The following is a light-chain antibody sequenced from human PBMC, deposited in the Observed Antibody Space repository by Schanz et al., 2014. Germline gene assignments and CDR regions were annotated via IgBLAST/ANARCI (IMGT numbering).Light chain of an antibody. CDR3: SSYTITSYV. CDR1: SGDVGGYNY. J-gene: IGLJ1*01. CDR2: GVS. V-gene: IGLV2-14*03. Sequence: QSALTQPASVSGSPGQSITISCTGTSGDVGGYNYVSWYQQHPGKAPKLMIFGVSNRPSGISNRFSGSKSGNTASLTISGLQAEDEADYYCSSYTITSYVFGTGTKLTVL.